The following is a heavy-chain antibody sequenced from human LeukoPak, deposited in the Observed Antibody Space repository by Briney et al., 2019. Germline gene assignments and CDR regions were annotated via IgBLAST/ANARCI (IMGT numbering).Heavy chain of an antibody. CDR1: GFTFSSYW. J-gene: IGHJ4*02. CDR2: IKQDGSEK. CDR3: ARDGSETYYDFWSGYPPAGYYDY. D-gene: IGHD3-3*01. V-gene: IGHV3-7*05. Sequence: GGSLRLSCAASGFTFSSYWMSWVRQAPGKGLEWVANIKQDGSEKYYVDSVKGRFTISRDNAKNSLYLQMNSLRAEDMAVYYCARDGSETYYDFWSGYPPAGYYDYWGQGTLVTVSS.